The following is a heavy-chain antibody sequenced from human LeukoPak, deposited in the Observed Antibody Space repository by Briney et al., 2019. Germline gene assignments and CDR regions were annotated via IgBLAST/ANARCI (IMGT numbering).Heavy chain of an antibody. CDR3: ARELRTVTTIRFDP. Sequence: PSETLSLTCTVSGYSISSGYYWGWIRQPPGKGLEWIGSIYHSGSTYYSPSLKSRVTISVDTSKNQFSLKLSSVTAADTAVYYCARELRTVTTIRFDPWGQGTLVTVSS. V-gene: IGHV4-38-2*02. D-gene: IGHD4-17*01. CDR1: GYSISSGYY. CDR2: IYHSGST. J-gene: IGHJ5*02.